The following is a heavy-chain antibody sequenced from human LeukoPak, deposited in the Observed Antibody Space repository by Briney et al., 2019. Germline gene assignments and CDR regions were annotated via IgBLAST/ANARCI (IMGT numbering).Heavy chain of an antibody. Sequence: PGGSLRLSCAASGFTFSSYWMSWVRQAPGKGLEWVANIKQDGSEKYYVDSVKGRFTISRDNAKNSLYLQMNSLRAEDTAVYYCAACGDIVATSVWGKGTTVTVSS. CDR1: GFTFSSYW. D-gene: IGHD5-12*01. CDR2: IKQDGSEK. CDR3: AACGDIVATSV. J-gene: IGHJ6*04. V-gene: IGHV3-7*01.